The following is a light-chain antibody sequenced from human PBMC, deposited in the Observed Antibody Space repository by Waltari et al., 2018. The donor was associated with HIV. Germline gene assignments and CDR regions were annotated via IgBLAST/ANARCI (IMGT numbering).Light chain of an antibody. J-gene: IGLJ3*02. CDR2: EVS. V-gene: IGLV2-23*02. CDR1: RSDVGRYNL. Sequence: QSALTQPASVSGSPGQSITISCTGTRSDVGRYNLVSWYQQHPGKAPKLMIYEVSKRPSGVSNRFSGSKSGNTASLTISGLQAEDEADYYCCSYAGSSTFGVFGGGTKLTVL. CDR3: CSYAGSSTFGV.